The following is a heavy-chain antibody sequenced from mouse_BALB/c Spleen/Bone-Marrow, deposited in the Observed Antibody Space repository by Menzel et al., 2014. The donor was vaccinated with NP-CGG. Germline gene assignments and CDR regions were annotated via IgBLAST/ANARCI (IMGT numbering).Heavy chain of an antibody. CDR2: IYPGSGNT. J-gene: IGHJ4*01. CDR1: GYAFTNYW. CDR3: ARPQFISGRYYAMDY. D-gene: IGHD1-2*01. V-gene: IGHV1-63*01. Sequence: QVQLQQSGAELVRPGTSVKISCKASGYAFTNYWLDWVKQSPGHGLEWIGDIYPGSGNTYFNEKFKGKATLTADKSSSPAYMQLSSLTSEDSAVYFCARPQFISGRYYAMDYWGQGTSVTVSS.